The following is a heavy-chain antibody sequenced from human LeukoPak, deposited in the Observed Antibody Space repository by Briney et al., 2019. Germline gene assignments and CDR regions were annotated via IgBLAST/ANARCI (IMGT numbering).Heavy chain of an antibody. V-gene: IGHV3-43*01. CDR1: GLTFDDYT. D-gene: IGHD6-19*01. CDR2: ITWDGAGT. Sequence: GGTLSLSCAASGLTFDDYTMQCVCDAPGEGQGRGSGITWDGAGTYYADSVRGRFTISRDNSKSSLYLQMNSLTTEDTALYYCAKGGPRITVAGTEAINYWGQGTLVTVSS. CDR3: AKGGPRITVAGTEAINY. J-gene: IGHJ4*02.